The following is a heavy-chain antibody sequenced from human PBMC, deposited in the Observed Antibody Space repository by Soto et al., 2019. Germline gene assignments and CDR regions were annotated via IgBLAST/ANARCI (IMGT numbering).Heavy chain of an antibody. Sequence: SETLSLTCTVSGGSVSSGRYYWSWIRQPPGKGLEWIGYIYYSGLTNYSPSLKSRVAISIDTSKNQFSLILSSVTAADTAVYYCVRTPTSPRRFDSWGQGTLVTVSS. V-gene: IGHV4-61*01. D-gene: IGHD2-15*01. CDR1: GGSVSSGRYY. CDR3: VRTPTSPRRFDS. CDR2: IYYSGLT. J-gene: IGHJ5*01.